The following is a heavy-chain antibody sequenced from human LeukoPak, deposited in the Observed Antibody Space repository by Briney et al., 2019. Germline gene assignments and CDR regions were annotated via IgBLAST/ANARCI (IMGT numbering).Heavy chain of an antibody. Sequence: ASVKVSCGASGYTFTSYGISWVRQAPGQGLEWMGWISAYNGNTNYAQKLQGRVTMTTDTSTSTAYMELRSLRSDDTAVYYCARDREGSSWYGGTNWFDPWGQGTLVTVSS. J-gene: IGHJ5*02. CDR3: ARDREGSSWYGGTNWFDP. CDR2: ISAYNGNT. D-gene: IGHD6-13*01. CDR1: GYTFTSYG. V-gene: IGHV1-18*04.